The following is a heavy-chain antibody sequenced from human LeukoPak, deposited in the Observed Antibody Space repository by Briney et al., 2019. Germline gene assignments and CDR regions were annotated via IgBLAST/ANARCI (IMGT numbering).Heavy chain of an antibody. CDR1: GGSISSYY. Sequence: SETLSLTCTVSGGSISSYYWSWIRQPPGKGLEWIGYIYYSGTTSYNPSLKSRVTISVDTSKNQFSLKLSSVTAADTAVYYCARQDSGGATSFDYWGQGTLVTVSS. CDR2: IYYSGTT. D-gene: IGHD1-26*01. J-gene: IGHJ4*02. CDR3: ARQDSGGATSFDY. V-gene: IGHV4-59*08.